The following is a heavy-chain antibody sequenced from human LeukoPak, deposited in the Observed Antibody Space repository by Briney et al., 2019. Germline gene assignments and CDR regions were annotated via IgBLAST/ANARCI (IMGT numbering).Heavy chain of an antibody. D-gene: IGHD3-16*01. Sequence: SETLSLTCTVSGGSFSGSSFYWGWIRQPPGKGLEWIGNIYYSGSTYYNPSLKSRVTIFVDTSKNQLSLKLSSVTAADTAVYYCGSPRDSGGNLNGYFDLGGRGPRVIVSS. CDR3: GSPRDSGGNLNGYFDL. J-gene: IGHJ2*01. V-gene: IGHV4-39*01. CDR1: GGSFSGSSFY. CDR2: IYYSGST.